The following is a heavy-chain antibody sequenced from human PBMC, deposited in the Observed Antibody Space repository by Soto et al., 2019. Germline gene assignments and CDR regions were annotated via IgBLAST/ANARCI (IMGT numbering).Heavy chain of an antibody. Sequence: QLQLQESGPGLVKPSETLSLTCTVSGGSISSSSHYWGWIRQPPGKGLEWIGSIYYSGSTYYNPSLKRRVTISVDTSTNQFSLKLSSVTAADTAVYYCARHSEPYSGSYYCDYWGQGTLVTVSS. CDR1: GGSISSSSHY. D-gene: IGHD1-26*01. V-gene: IGHV4-39*01. CDR3: ARHSEPYSGSYYCDY. CDR2: IYYSGST. J-gene: IGHJ4*02.